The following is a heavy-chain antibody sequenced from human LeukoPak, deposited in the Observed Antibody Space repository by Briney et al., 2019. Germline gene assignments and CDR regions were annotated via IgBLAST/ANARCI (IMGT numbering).Heavy chain of an antibody. CDR1: GFTFSSYA. J-gene: IGHJ5*02. V-gene: IGHV3-23*01. Sequence: GGSLRLSCAASGFTFSSYAMSWVRQAPGKGLEWVSAISGSGGSTYYADSVKGRFTISRDNSKNTLYLQMNSLRAEDTAVYYCAKDLDIVVVPAAMPKWFDPWGQGTLVTVSS. CDR3: AKDLDIVVVPAAMPKWFDP. D-gene: IGHD2-2*03. CDR2: ISGSGGST.